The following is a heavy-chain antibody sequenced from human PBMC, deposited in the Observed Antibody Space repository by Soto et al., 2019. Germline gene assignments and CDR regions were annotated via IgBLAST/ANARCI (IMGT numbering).Heavy chain of an antibody. V-gene: IGHV1-3*01. CDR3: ARGSEPAYSTWYVNGDY. Sequence: QVQHVQSGAEVKKPGASVKVSCKASGYTFTSYAVHWVRQAPGQRLEWMGWINAGNGNTEYSQKLRGRVTITRDTSASTTYMELSSLRFEDTAVYYCARGSEPAYSTWYVNGDYWGQGTLVTVSS. D-gene: IGHD6-13*01. CDR2: INAGNGNT. CDR1: GYTFTSYA. J-gene: IGHJ4*02.